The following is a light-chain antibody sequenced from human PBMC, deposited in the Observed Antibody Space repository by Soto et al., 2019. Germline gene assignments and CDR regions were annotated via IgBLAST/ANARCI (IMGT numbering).Light chain of an antibody. CDR1: QSVSNN. CDR2: YAS. J-gene: IGKJ5*01. V-gene: IGKV3-15*01. CDR3: QQYNNWPPIA. Sequence: EIMMTQSPATLSVSPGERATLSCRASQSVSNNVAWYQQKPGQAPRLLIYYASTRATGIPARFSGSGSGTEVTLTISSLQSEDFALYYCQQYNNWPPIAFVQGTRLEIK.